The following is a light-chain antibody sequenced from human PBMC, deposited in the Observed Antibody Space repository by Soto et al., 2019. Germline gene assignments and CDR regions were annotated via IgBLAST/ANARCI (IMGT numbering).Light chain of an antibody. CDR2: AAS. J-gene: IGKJ2*01. V-gene: IGKV1-39*01. Sequence: DIQMTQSPSSLSASVGDRVTITCRASQSISSYLNWYQQKPGKAPKLLIYAASSLQSGVPSRFSGSGSGTDFTLTISSLQPEDFATYYCQQGFSKFLYTFGQGTKLEIK. CDR3: QQGFSKFLYT. CDR1: QSISSY.